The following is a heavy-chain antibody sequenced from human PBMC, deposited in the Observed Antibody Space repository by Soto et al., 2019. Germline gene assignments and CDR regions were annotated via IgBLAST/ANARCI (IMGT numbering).Heavy chain of an antibody. J-gene: IGHJ3*02. Sequence: QVQLVQSGAEVKKPGASVKVSCKASGYTFTSYDINWVRQATGQGLEWMGWMNPNSGNTGYAQKFQGRVTMTRNTSISTAYMELSSLRSEDTAVYYCARTGLYSGRRGDDFDIWGQGTMVTVSS. CDR3: ARTGLYSGRRGDDFDI. D-gene: IGHD1-26*01. V-gene: IGHV1-8*01. CDR2: MNPNSGNT. CDR1: GYTFTSYD.